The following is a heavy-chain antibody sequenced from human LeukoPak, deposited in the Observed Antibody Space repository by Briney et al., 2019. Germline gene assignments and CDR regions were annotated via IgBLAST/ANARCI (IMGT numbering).Heavy chain of an antibody. CDR3: AIEYSVVVVAGTRYSGWFVP. D-gene: IGHD2-15*01. V-gene: IGHV1-69*06. CDR2: IIPIFGTA. J-gene: IGHJ5*02. Sequence: SVKVSCKASGGTFSSYAISWVRQAPGQGLEWMGGIIPIFGTANYAQKFQGRVTITADKSTGTAYMELSSLRSEDTAVYYCAIEYSVVVVAGTRYSGWFVPWGQGTLVTVSS. CDR1: GGTFSSYA.